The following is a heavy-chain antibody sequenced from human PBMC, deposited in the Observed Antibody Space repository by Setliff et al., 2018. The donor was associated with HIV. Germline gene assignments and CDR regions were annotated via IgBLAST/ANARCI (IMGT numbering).Heavy chain of an antibody. Sequence: GGSLRLSCAASGFTFSSAWMGWVRQAPAKGLEWVSVIYRDSATYYTDSVKGRFTISRDNSKNILYFQMNSLRDEDTAVYYCARGRIAYGDYFQWGQGTLVTVSS. D-gene: IGHD4-17*01. CDR2: IYRDSAT. V-gene: IGHV3-53*01. CDR3: ARGRIAYGDYFQ. J-gene: IGHJ4*02. CDR1: GFTFSSAW.